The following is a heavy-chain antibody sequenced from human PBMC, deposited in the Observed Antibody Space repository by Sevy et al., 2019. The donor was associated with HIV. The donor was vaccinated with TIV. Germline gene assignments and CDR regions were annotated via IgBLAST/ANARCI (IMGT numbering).Heavy chain of an antibody. V-gene: IGHV3-48*01. D-gene: IGHD4-17*01. Sequence: GGSLRLSCAVSGFTFGSYTMNWVRQAPGRGLEWLSYISVSSGTVYYADSVKGRFTISRDNAKNSLYLQMNSLRAEDSAVYYCVRDTSYGDPYYVDYWGQGTLVTVSS. CDR2: ISVSSGTV. J-gene: IGHJ4*02. CDR3: VRDTSYGDPYYVDY. CDR1: GFTFGSYT.